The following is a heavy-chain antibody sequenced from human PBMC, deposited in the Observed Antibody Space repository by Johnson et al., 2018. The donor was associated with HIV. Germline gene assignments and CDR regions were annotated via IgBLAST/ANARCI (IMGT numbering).Heavy chain of an antibody. CDR2: MWYDGSNK. J-gene: IGHJ3*02. CDR3: ATDGPCSTSWYCTFDI. V-gene: IGHV3-33*01. Sequence: QVQLVESGGGVVQPGRSLRLSCAASGFTFSTYGMHWVRQAPDKGLEWVAVMWYDGSNKFYAESVKGRFSISRDNSKNTLYLQMNSLRADDTAVYYCATDGPCSTSWYCTFDIWGQGTMVTVSS. D-gene: IGHD6-13*01. CDR1: GFTFSTYG.